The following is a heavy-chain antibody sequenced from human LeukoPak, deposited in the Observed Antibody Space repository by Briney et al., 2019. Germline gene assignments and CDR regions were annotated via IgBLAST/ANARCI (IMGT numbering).Heavy chain of an antibody. Sequence: GGSLRLSCAASGFTFSSYWMHWVHQAPGKGLVWVSRISDDGNTTGYAESVKGRFAISRDNAKNILYLQMNSLRAEDTAVYYCARGLALWGQGTLVTVSS. CDR1: GFTFSSYW. CDR2: ISDDGNTT. V-gene: IGHV3-74*01. CDR3: ARGLAL. J-gene: IGHJ5*02.